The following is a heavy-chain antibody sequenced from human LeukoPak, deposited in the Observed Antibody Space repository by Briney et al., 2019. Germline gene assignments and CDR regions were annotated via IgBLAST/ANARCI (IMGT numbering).Heavy chain of an antibody. CDR1: GFTFSSYG. CDR2: IWYDGSNK. D-gene: IGHD2-21*01. CDR3: GRLVSGGGQTSYYTGMDV. Sequence: GGSLRLSCAASGFTFSSYGMPWVRQAPGKGLEWVAVIWYDGSNKYYADSVKGRFTISRDNSKNTLYLQMNSLRAEDTAVYYGGRLVSGGGQTSYYTGMDVWGQGTTVTAPS. J-gene: IGHJ6*02. V-gene: IGHV3-33*01.